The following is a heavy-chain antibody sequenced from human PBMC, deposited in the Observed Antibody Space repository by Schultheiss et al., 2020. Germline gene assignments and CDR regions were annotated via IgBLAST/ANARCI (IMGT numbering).Heavy chain of an antibody. CDR1: GFTFSSYS. J-gene: IGHJ4*02. CDR3: TKREEVLPGVIDY. CDR2: ISSSSSTI. Sequence: GESLKISCAASGFTFSSYSMNWVRQAPGKGLEWVSYISSSSSTIYYADSVKGRFTISRDNARNTLYLQMNRLRVDDTAVYYCTKREEVLPGVIDYWGQGTLVTVSS. V-gene: IGHV3-48*01. D-gene: IGHD3-10*01.